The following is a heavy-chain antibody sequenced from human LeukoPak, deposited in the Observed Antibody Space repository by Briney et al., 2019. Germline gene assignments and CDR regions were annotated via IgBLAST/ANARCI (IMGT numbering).Heavy chain of an antibody. D-gene: IGHD4/OR15-4a*01. V-gene: IGHV3-15*01. J-gene: IGHJ4*02. Sequence: PGGSLRLSCAASRFTFSNAWMNWVRQAPGKGLEWVGRFKSKADGETTDYAAPVKGRFTISRDDSNNMVYLQMNSLKIEDTAVYYCAIDEPNYAPYDFGDWGQGTLVTVSS. CDR2: FKSKADGETT. CDR3: AIDEPNYAPYDFGD. CDR1: RFTFSNAW.